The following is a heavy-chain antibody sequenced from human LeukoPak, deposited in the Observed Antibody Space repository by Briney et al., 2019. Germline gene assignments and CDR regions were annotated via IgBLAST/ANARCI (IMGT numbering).Heavy chain of an antibody. J-gene: IGHJ3*02. CDR3: ARDGATVAFDI. CDR2: INTNTGNP. Sequence: ASVKVSCKASGYTFTSYGISWVRQAPGQGLEWMGWINTNTGNPTYGQGFTGRFVFSLDTSVSTAYPHISSLKAEDTAVYYCARDGATVAFDIWGQGTMVTVSS. V-gene: IGHV7-4-1*02. CDR1: GYTFTSYG. D-gene: IGHD4-17*01.